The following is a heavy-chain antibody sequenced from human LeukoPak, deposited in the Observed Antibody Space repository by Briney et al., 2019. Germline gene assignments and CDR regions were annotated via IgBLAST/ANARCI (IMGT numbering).Heavy chain of an antibody. Sequence: GGSLRLSCAASGFTFSSYAMSWVRQAPGKGLEWVSAISGTGGRTYYADSVKGRFTISRDNSKNMLYLQMNSLRAEDTAVYYCAEEPASSGWFDPWGQGTLVTVSS. CDR2: ISGTGGRT. CDR3: AEEPASSGWFDP. D-gene: IGHD6-19*01. CDR1: GFTFSSYA. V-gene: IGHV3-23*01. J-gene: IGHJ5*02.